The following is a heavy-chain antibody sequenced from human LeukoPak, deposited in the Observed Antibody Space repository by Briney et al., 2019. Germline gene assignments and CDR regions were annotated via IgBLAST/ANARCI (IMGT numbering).Heavy chain of an antibody. CDR2: MNPNSGNT. D-gene: IGHD1-26*01. V-gene: IGHV1-8*03. CDR3: ARGWDPDAFDI. Sequence: GASVKVSCKASGYTFTSYDINWVRQATGQGLERMGWMNPNSGNTGYAQKFQGRVTITRNTSISTAYMELSSLRSEDTAVYYCARGWDPDAFDIWGQGTMVTVSS. CDR1: GYTFTSYD. J-gene: IGHJ3*02.